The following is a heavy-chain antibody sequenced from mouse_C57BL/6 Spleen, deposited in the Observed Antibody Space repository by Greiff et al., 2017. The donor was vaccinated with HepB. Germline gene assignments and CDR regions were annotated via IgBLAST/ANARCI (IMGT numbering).Heavy chain of an antibody. CDR3: ASYDNDL. D-gene: IGHD2-4*01. J-gene: IGHJ3*01. V-gene: IGHV1-12*01. Sequence: LQQSGAELVRPGASVKMSCKASGYTFTSYYMHWVKQTPRQGLEWIGAIYPGNGDTSYNQKFKGKATLTVDKSSSTAYMQLSSLTSEDSAVYFCASYDNDLWGQGTLVTVSA. CDR1: GYTFTSYY. CDR2: IYPGNGDT.